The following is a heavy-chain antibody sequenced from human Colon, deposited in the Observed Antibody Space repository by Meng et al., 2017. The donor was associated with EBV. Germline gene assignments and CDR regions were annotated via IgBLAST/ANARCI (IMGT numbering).Heavy chain of an antibody. CDR2: IYHNGQT. Sequence: QVLRQASGAVLVKSSGTLSLTCAVSGTSISTSNWWSWIRQSPGEGLEWIGAIYHNGQTNYNPSLKSRVSMSVDESKNEFSLNLKSVTAADTAVYYCARDGGVTHIPWGQGVLVTVSS. CDR3: ARDGGVTHIP. CDR1: GTSISTSNW. J-gene: IGHJ5*02. D-gene: IGHD2-8*02. V-gene: IGHV4-4*02.